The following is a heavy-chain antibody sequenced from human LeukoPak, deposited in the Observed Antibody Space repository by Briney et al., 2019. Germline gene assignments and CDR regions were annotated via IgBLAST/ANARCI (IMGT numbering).Heavy chain of an antibody. CDR3: ARQSTSPSCFDP. Sequence: HGESLKISCKGSGYSFTTYWIGWVRQMPGKGLEWMGIIYPGDSDTRYSPSFQGQVTISADKSISTAYFQWSSLKASDTAMHYCARQSTSPSCFDPWGQGTLVTVSS. CDR1: GYSFTTYW. J-gene: IGHJ5*02. V-gene: IGHV5-51*01. CDR2: IYPGDSDT.